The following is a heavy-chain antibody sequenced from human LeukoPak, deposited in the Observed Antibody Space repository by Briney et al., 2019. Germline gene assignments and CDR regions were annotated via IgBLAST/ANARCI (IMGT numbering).Heavy chain of an antibody. J-gene: IGHJ3*02. CDR2: IYYSGST. Sequence: PSEALSLTCTVSGGSISSYYWSWIRQPPGKGLEWIGYIYYSGSTKYKPSLKSRVTISVDTSKNQFSLKLSSVTAADTAVYYCARGRFLDAFDIWGQGTMVAVSS. CDR3: ARGRFLDAFDI. CDR1: GGSISSYY. V-gene: IGHV4-59*01. D-gene: IGHD3-3*01.